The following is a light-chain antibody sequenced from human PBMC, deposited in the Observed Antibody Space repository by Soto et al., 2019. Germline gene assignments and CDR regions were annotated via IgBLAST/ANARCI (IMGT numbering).Light chain of an antibody. V-gene: IGLV1-47*01. CDR1: NSNIGSNY. CDR2: RIN. J-gene: IGLJ1*01. CDR3: CSYAGSYTYV. Sequence: QSVLTQPPSTSGTPGQRVTISCSGSNSNIGSNYVFWYRHLPGTAPKLLIYRINQRPSGVPDRISGSRSGTSASLAISGLRSEDEADYYCCSYAGSYTYVFGTGTKVTVL.